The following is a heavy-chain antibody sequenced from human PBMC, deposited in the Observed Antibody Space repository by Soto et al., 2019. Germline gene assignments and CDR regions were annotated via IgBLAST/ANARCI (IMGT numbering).Heavy chain of an antibody. Sequence: SVKVSCKASGYTFTSYAISWVRQAPGQGLEWMGGIIPIFGTANYAQKFQGRVTITADKSTSTAYMELSSLRSEDTAVYYCARDKGNYYGSGSYYNPRGLYYYYYGMDVWGQGTTVTVSS. CDR2: IIPIFGTA. CDR1: GYTFTSYA. J-gene: IGHJ6*02. CDR3: ARDKGNYYGSGSYYNPRGLYYYYYGMDV. D-gene: IGHD3-10*01. V-gene: IGHV1-69*06.